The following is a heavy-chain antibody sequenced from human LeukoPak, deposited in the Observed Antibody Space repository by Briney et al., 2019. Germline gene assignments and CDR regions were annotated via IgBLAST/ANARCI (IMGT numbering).Heavy chain of an antibody. Sequence: ASVKVSCKASGYTFTSYGLSWVRQAPGQGLEWMGWISAYNGNTNYAQKLQGRVTMTTDTSTSTAYMELRSLRSDDTAVYYCARARNYYGSGSYYKSPYYFDYWGQGTLVTVSS. CDR1: GYTFTSYG. CDR2: ISAYNGNT. D-gene: IGHD3-10*01. J-gene: IGHJ4*02. CDR3: ARARNYYGSGSYYKSPYYFDY. V-gene: IGHV1-18*01.